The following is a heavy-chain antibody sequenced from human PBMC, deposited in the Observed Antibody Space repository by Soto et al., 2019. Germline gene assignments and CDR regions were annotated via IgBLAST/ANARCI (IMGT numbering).Heavy chain of an antibody. CDR3: AKARAVRLEVCDS. Sequence: GASVKVSCKASGYTFTSYDINWVRQATGQGLEWMGWMNPNSGNTGYAQKFQGRVTMTRNTSISTAYMELSSLRSEDTAVYYCAKARAVRLEVCDSWGQGALVTVSS. CDR1: GYTFTSYD. J-gene: IGHJ4*02. CDR2: MNPNSGNT. V-gene: IGHV1-8*01. D-gene: IGHD6-19*01.